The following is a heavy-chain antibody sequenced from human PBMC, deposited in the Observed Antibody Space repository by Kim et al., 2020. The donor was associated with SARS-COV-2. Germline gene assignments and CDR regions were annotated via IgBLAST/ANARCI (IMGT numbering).Heavy chain of an antibody. Sequence: GGSLRLSCAASGFTFSSHGMHWVRQAPGKGLEWVAFISTDGSNKYYADSVKGRSTISRDNSKNTLYLQMNSLRADDTAVYYCTRDHIITMTHGMDVWGQGTTVTVPS. V-gene: IGHV3-33*05. CDR1: GFTFSSHG. D-gene: IGHD3-22*01. CDR3: TRDHIITMTHGMDV. CDR2: ISTDGSNK. J-gene: IGHJ6*02.